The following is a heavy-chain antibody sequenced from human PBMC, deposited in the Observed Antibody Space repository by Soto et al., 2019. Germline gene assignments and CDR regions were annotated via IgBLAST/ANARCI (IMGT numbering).Heavy chain of an antibody. CDR1: GFTFSSYA. CDR3: AKGTQLERRQDAFDI. Sequence: GGSLRLSCAASGFTFSSYAMSWVRQAPGKGLEWVSAISGSGGSTYYADSVKGRFTISRDNSKNTLYLQMNSLRAEDTAVYYCAKGTQLERRQDAFDIWGQGTMVTVAS. D-gene: IGHD1-1*01. J-gene: IGHJ3*02. V-gene: IGHV3-23*01. CDR2: ISGSGGST.